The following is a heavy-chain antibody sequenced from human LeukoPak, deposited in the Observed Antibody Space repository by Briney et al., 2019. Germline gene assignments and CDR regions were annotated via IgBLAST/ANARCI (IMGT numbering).Heavy chain of an antibody. D-gene: IGHD1-26*01. V-gene: IGHV4-59*01. CDR1: GGSISSYY. CDR3: ARGISGSYFYYYYMDV. CDR2: IYYSGST. J-gene: IGHJ6*03. Sequence: SETLSLTCTVSGGSISSYYWSWIRQPPGKGLEWIGYIYYSGSTHDNPSLKSRVTISVDTSKNQFSLKLSSVTAADTAVYYCARGISGSYFYYYYMDVWGKGTTVTVSS.